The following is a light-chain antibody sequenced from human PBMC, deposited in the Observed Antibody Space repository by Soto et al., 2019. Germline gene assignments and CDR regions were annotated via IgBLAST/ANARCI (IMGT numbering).Light chain of an antibody. CDR1: QSVSSSY. V-gene: IGKV3-20*01. J-gene: IGKJ1*01. CDR2: GAC. CDR3: QQYDSSRT. Sequence: EIVLTQSPGTLSLSPGERATLSCRASQSVSSSYLAWYQQKPGQAPRLLIYGACSRATGIPDRFSGSGSGTDFTLTISRLEPEDFAVYYCQQYDSSRTFGQGTKVDIK.